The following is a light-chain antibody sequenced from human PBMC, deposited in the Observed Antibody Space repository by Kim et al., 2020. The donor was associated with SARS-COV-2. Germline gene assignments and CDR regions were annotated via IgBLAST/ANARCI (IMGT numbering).Light chain of an antibody. V-gene: IGKV3-20*01. CDR2: GAS. Sequence: PGEREAHSCRASQSVSSCYLDWDQQKPGKAPRLLIYGASRRATGIPERFSGSGSGTDFTLTISRLEPEDFAVYYCQQYGSSPWTFGQGTKVDIK. CDR3: QQYGSSPWT. J-gene: IGKJ1*01. CDR1: QSVSSCY.